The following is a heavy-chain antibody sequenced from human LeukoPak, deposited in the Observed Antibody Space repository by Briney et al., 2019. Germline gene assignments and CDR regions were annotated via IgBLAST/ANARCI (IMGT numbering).Heavy chain of an antibody. CDR2: FDPGDGET. D-gene: IGHD4-11*01. J-gene: IGHJ6*03. V-gene: IGHV1-24*01. Sequence: ASVKVSCKVSGYTLTELSMHWVRQAPGKGLEWMGGFDPGDGETIYAQKFQGRVTMTEDTSTDTAYMELSSLRSEDAAVYYCARGDGREEDFNTVTSPHSRGYYYYYMDVWGKGTTVTVSS. CDR1: GYTLTELS. CDR3: ARGDGREEDFNTVTSPHSRGYYYYYMDV.